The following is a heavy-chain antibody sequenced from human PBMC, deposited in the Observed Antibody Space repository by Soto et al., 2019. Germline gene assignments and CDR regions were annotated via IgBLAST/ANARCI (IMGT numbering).Heavy chain of an antibody. D-gene: IGHD2-21*01. J-gene: IGHJ6*02. Sequence: QVQLVQSGAEVKKPGSSVKVSCKASGGTFSSYAISWVRQAPGQGLEWMGGIIPIFGTANYAQKFQGRVTITADESTSTAYMELSSLRSEDTAVYYCARGTVEIATIRGPYYYGMDVWCQGTTVTVSS. CDR2: IIPIFGTA. CDR1: GGTFSSYA. CDR3: ARGTVEIATIRGPYYYGMDV. V-gene: IGHV1-69*01.